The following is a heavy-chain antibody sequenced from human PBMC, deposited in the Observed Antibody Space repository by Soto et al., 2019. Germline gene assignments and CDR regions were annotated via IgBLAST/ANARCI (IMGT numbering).Heavy chain of an antibody. V-gene: IGHV1-69*06. CDR2: IIPIFGTA. CDR3: ASGYCSSTSCYRPGMDV. CDR1: GGTFSSYA. J-gene: IGHJ6*02. Sequence: SVKVSCKASGGTFSSYAISWVRQAPGQGLEWMGGIIPIFGTANYAQKFQGRVTITADKSTSTAYMELSSLRSEDTAVYYCASGYCSSTSCYRPGMDVWGQGTTVTV. D-gene: IGHD2-2*03.